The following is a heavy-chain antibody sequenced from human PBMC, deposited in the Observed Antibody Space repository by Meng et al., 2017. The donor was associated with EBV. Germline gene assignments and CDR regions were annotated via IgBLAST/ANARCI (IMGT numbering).Heavy chain of an antibody. D-gene: IGHD3-22*01. Sequence: QVQLVRSGAEVKKPGASVKVSCKVSGYTLTELCMYWVRQAPGKGLEWMGGYDPEDGETIYALKFQGRVAMTEDTSTDTAYMELSSLRSGDTAVYYCITRAHSSGYYYWGQGTLVTVS. CDR3: ITRAHSSGYYY. V-gene: IGHV1-24*01. CDR1: GYTLTELC. J-gene: IGHJ4*02. CDR2: YDPEDGET.